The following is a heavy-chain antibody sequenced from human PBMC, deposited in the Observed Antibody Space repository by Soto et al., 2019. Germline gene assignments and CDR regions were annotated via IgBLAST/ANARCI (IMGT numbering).Heavy chain of an antibody. CDR3: ARVRPTDYVGNYNGMDV. D-gene: IGHD4-17*01. CDR1: GGTLSNYA. CDR2: IIPIFNTA. V-gene: IGHV1-69*01. J-gene: IGHJ6*02. Sequence: QVQLVQSGAEVKKPGSSVKVSCKASGGTLSNYAFTWVRQAPGQGPEWMGGIIPIFNTANYAQKFQGRVTITADESTSTAYMEVNSLRSEDTAVYYCARVRPTDYVGNYNGMDVWGQGTTVTVSS.